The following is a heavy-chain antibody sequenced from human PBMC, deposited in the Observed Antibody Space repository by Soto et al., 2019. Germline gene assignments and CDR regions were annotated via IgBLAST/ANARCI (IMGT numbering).Heavy chain of an antibody. CDR2: INSDGSST. CDR3: ARDDKVCSGGSCYGSDWFDP. D-gene: IGHD2-15*01. Sequence: GGSLRLSCAASGFTFSSYWMHWVRQAPGKGLVWVSRINSDGSSTSYADSVKGRFTISRDNAKNTLYLQMNSLRAEDTAVYYCARDDKVCSGGSCYGSDWFDPWGQGTLVTVSS. J-gene: IGHJ5*02. V-gene: IGHV3-74*01. CDR1: GFTFSSYW.